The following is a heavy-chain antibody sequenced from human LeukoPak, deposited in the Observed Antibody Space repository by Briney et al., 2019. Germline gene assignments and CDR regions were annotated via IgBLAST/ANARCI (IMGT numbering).Heavy chain of an antibody. V-gene: IGHV3-21*01. CDR3: ARYVGSYGDGDAFDV. CDR2: ISSSSSYI. Sequence: KPGGSLRLSCAASGFTFSSYSMNWVRQAPGKGLEWVSSISSSSSYIYYADSVKGRFTISRDNAKNSLYLQMSSLRAEDTAVYYCARYVGSYGDGDAFDVWGQGTMVTVSS. CDR1: GFTFSSYS. D-gene: IGHD4-17*01. J-gene: IGHJ3*01.